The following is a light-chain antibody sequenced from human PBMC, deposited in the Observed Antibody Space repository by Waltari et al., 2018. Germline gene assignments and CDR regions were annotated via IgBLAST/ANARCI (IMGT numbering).Light chain of an antibody. CDR1: QSVSRY. CDR3: QKYDRLPAT. J-gene: IGKJ1*01. V-gene: IGKV3-20*01. CDR2: GAS. Sequence: EVVLTQSPGTLSLSPGERATLFCRASQSVSRYLAWYQQKPGKAPRLLIYGASSMATGIPDRFSGVGSGTDFSLTISRLEPEDFAVYYCQKYDRLPATFGQGTKVEIK.